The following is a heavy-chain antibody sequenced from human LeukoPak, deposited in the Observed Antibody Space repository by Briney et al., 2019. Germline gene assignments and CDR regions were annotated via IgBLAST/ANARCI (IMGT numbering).Heavy chain of an antibody. D-gene: IGHD2-15*01. CDR1: GYTFTSYG. J-gene: IGHJ5*02. V-gene: IGHV1-18*01. Sequence: ASVKVSCKASGYTFTSYGISWVRQAPGQGLEWMGWISAYNGNTNYAQKLQGRVTMTTDTSTSTAYMELRSLRSDDTAVYYCARDLVYCSGGSCYSFGFPRGFDPWGQGTLVTVSS. CDR3: ARDLVYCSGGSCYSFGFPRGFDP. CDR2: ISAYNGNT.